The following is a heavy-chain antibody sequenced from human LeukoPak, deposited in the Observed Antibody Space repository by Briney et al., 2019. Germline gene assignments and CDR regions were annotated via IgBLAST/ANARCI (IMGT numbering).Heavy chain of an antibody. J-gene: IGHJ5*02. D-gene: IGHD3-22*01. V-gene: IGHV1-69*04. CDR3: ARDGYYYDSSDYYSPSIRFDP. Sequence: SVKVSCKASGGTISSYTISWVRQAPGQGLEWMGRIIPMLGITNNAQRFQGRVTLTADKSTSTAYMELGSLRSEDTAVYYCARDGYYYDSSDYYSPSIRFDPWGQGTLVTVSS. CDR1: GGTISSYT. CDR2: IIPMLGIT.